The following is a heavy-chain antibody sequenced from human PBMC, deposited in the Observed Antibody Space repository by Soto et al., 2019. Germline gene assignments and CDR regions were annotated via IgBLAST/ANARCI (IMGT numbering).Heavy chain of an antibody. CDR3: ARGRKTGSYWYFDL. D-gene: IGHD1-1*01. V-gene: IGHV4-34*01. CDR1: GGSFSGYY. CDR2: INHSGST. Sequence: SETLSLTCAVYGGSFSGYYWSWIRQPPGKGLEWIGEINHSGSTNYNPSLKSRDNISEDTSKNQISMKMSSVTAADTAVYYCARGRKTGSYWYFDLWGRGTLVT. J-gene: IGHJ2*01.